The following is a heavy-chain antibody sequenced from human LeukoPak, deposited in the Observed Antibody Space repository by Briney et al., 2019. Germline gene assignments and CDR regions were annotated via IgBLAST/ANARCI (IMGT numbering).Heavy chain of an antibody. D-gene: IGHD5-18*01. CDR3: AKDHGASSGYSYGCTPYYFDY. CDR1: GFTFSSYG. J-gene: IGHJ4*02. V-gene: IGHV3-30*18. Sequence: GRSLRLSCAASGFTFSSYGMHWVRQAPGKGLEWVAVISYDGSNKYYADSVKGRFTISRDNSKNTLYLQMNSLRAEDTAVYYCAKDHGASSGYSYGCTPYYFDYWGQGTLVTVSS. CDR2: ISYDGSNK.